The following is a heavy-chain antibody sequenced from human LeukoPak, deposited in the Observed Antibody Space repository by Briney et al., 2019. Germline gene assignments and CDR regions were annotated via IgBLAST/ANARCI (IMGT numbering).Heavy chain of an antibody. J-gene: IGHJ4*02. CDR1: GGSISSYY. CDR3: ARARVVPAALDY. D-gene: IGHD2-2*01. CDR2: IYYSGST. V-gene: IGHV4-59*01. Sequence: PSETLSLTCTVSGGSISSYYWSWLRQPPGKGLEWIGYIYYSGSTNYNPSLKSRVTISVDTSKNQFSLKLSSVTAADTAVYYCARARVVPAALDYWGQGTLVTVSS.